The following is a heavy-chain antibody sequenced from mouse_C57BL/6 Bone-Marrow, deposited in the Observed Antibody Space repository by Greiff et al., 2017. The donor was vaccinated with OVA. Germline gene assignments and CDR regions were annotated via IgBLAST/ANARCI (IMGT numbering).Heavy chain of an antibody. CDR2: IYPRSGNT. J-gene: IGHJ4*01. CDR1: GYTFTSYG. CDR3: AREGDYGSSFYYYAMDY. D-gene: IGHD1-1*01. Sequence: QVQLQQSGAELARPGASVKLSCKASGYTFTSYGISWVKQRTGQGLEWIGEIYPRSGNTYYNEKFKGKATLTADKSSSTAYMELRSLTSEDSAVYFCAREGDYGSSFYYYAMDYWGQGTSVTVSS. V-gene: IGHV1-81*01.